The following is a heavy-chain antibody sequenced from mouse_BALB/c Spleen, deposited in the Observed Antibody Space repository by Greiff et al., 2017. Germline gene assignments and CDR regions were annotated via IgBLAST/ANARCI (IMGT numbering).Heavy chain of an antibody. J-gene: IGHJ3*01. V-gene: IGHV5-12-1*01. Sequence: DVKVVESGGGLVKPGGSLKLSCAASGFAFSSYAMSWVRQTPEKRLEWVAYISSGGGSTYYPDTVKGRFTISRDNAKNTLYLRMSSLKAEDTAMFYGESGKCGFAYWGQGTLVTVSA. CDR3: ESGKCGFAY. CDR1: GFAFSSYA. CDR2: ISSGGGST. D-gene: IGHD1-1*01.